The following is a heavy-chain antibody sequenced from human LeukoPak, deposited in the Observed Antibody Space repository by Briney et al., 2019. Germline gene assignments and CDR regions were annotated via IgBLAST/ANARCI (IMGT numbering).Heavy chain of an antibody. CDR1: GGSFSGYY. D-gene: IGHD3-16*01. V-gene: IGHV4-34*01. CDR3: ASSIGGLLDY. J-gene: IGHJ4*02. Sequence: SETLSLTCAVYGGSFSGYYWSWIRQPPGKGLEWIGEINHSGSTNYNPSLKSRVTISVDTSKNQFSLKLSSVTAADTAVYYCASSIGGLLDYWGQGTLVTVSS. CDR2: INHSGST.